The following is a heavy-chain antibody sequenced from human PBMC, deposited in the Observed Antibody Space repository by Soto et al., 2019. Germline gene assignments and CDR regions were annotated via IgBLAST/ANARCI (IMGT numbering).Heavy chain of an antibody. V-gene: IGHV3-33*01. CDR1: GFTFSSYG. CDR2: IWYDGSNK. D-gene: IGHD6-19*01. J-gene: IGHJ4*02. CDR3: ARELGIAVAGTLNDY. Sequence: GSLRLSCAASGFTFSSYGMHWVRQAPGKGLEWVAVIWYDGSNKYYADSVKGRFTISRDNSKNTLYLQMNSLRAEDTAVYYCARELGIAVAGTLNDYWGQGTLVTVSS.